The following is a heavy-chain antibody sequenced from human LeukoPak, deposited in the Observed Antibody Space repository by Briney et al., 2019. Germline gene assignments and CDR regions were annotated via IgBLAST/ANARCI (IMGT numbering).Heavy chain of an antibody. CDR2: ISGSGGST. J-gene: IGHJ4*02. Sequence: PGASLRLSCAASGFTFSSYAMSWVRQAPGRGLEWVSAISGSGGSTYYADSVKGRFTISIDNSKNTLYLQMNSLRAEDTAVYYCAKCGAKYDFWSGYLNSPFDYWGQGTLVTVSS. CDR3: AKCGAKYDFWSGYLNSPFDY. CDR1: GFTFSSYA. V-gene: IGHV3-23*01. D-gene: IGHD3-3*01.